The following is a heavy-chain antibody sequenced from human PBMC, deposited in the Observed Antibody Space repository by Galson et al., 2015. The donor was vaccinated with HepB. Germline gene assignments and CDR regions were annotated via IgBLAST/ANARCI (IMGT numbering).Heavy chain of an antibody. CDR1: GFTFSSYT. V-gene: IGHV3-23*01. D-gene: IGHD2-8*01. CDR2: ISGSGGST. Sequence: SLRLSCAASGFTFSSYTMSWVRQAPGKGLEWVSVISGSGGSTYYVDSVKGRFTISRDKSKNTLYLQMNSLRAEDTAVYYCAKAPPVLGGDYFDYWGQGTLVTVSS. J-gene: IGHJ4*02. CDR3: AKAPPVLGGDYFDY.